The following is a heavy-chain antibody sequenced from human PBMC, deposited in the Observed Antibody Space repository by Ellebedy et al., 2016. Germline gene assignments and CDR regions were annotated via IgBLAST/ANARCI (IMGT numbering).Heavy chain of an antibody. CDR3: ARGDFKVYYYGMDV. CDR1: GGSISSYY. V-gene: IGHV4-59*12. D-gene: IGHD3-16*01. J-gene: IGHJ6*02. Sequence: SETLSLXCTVSGGSISSYYWSWIRQPPGKGLEWIGYIYYSGSTNYNPSLKSRVTISVDTSKNQFSLKLSSVTAADTAVYYCARGDFKVYYYGMDVWGQGTTVTVSS. CDR2: IYYSGST.